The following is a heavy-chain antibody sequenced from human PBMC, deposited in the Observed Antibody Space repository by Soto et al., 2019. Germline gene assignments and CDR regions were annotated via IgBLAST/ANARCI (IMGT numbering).Heavy chain of an antibody. Sequence: GESLKISCKASGYSFTTYWIGWVRQMPGKGLEWMGVIYPADSDTAYSPSFQGHVTISADKSTNTAYLQWTSLKASDTAIYYCARHVDASPFDSWGQGTLVTVSS. D-gene: IGHD2-15*01. CDR3: ARHVDASPFDS. CDR2: IYPADSDT. CDR1: GYSFTTYW. V-gene: IGHV5-51*01. J-gene: IGHJ4*02.